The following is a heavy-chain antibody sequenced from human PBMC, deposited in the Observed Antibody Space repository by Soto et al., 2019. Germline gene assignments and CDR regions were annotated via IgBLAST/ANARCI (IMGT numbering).Heavy chain of an antibody. D-gene: IGHD6-13*01. Sequence: EVQLLESGGGLVQPGGSLRLSCAASGFTFSNYAVTWVRQAPGKGLEWDSTISGSGGSTYYADSVKGRFTISRDNSKNTLYLQMNSLRAEDTAVYYCAKDQGSSWYEIDYWGQGTPVTVSS. CDR1: GFTFSNYA. CDR3: AKDQGSSWYEIDY. V-gene: IGHV3-23*01. CDR2: ISGSGGST. J-gene: IGHJ4*02.